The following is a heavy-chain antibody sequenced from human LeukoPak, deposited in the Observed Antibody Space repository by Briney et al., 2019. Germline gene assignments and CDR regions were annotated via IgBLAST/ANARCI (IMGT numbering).Heavy chain of an antibody. CDR2: IYYSGST. Sequence: SETLSLTCTVSGGSVSGYYWSWIRQPPGKGPEWIGYIYYSGSTNYNPSLKSRVTISVDTSKSQFSLKLSSVTAADTAVYYCARERDGGNSLDYWGQGTLVTVSS. D-gene: IGHD4-23*01. J-gene: IGHJ4*02. V-gene: IGHV4-59*02. CDR3: ARERDGGNSLDY. CDR1: GGSVSGYY.